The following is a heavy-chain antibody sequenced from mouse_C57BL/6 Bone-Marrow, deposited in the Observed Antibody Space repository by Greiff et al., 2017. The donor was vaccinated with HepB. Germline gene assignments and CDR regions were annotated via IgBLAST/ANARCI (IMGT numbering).Heavy chain of an antibody. CDR2: IDPANGNT. V-gene: IGHV14-3*01. D-gene: IGHD1-1*01. CDR1: GFNIKNTY. Sequence: DVKLVESVAELVRPGASVKLSCTASGFNIKNTYMHWVKQRPEQGLEWIGRIDPANGNTKYAPKFQGKATITADTSSNTAYLQLSSLTSEDTAIYYCARDYYGSSLFAYWGQGTLVTVSA. J-gene: IGHJ3*01. CDR3: ARDYYGSSLFAY.